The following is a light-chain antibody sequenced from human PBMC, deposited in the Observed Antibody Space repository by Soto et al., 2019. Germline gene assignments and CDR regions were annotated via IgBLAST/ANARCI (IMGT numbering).Light chain of an antibody. CDR3: QQYYTSLT. V-gene: IGKV3-20*01. CDR1: QSVSSTY. CDR2: GAS. J-gene: IGKJ4*01. Sequence: EIVLTQSPGTLSLSPVERATLSCRASQSVSSTYLIWYQQKPGQAPRLLIYGASSRATGVPDRFSGGGSGTDFTLTISSLQAEDVAVYYCQQYYTSLTFGGGTKVDI.